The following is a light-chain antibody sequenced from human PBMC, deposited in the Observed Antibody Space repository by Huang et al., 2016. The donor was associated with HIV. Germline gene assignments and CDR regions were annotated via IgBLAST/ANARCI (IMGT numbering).Light chain of an antibody. CDR1: QSVSSN. CDR2: AAS. V-gene: IGKV3-15*01. CDR3: QQYNDWPRT. Sequence: EIVMTQSPATLSVSPGERVTLSCRAGQSVSSNLAGYQQQPGQAPRRLIDAASNRDTGSPARFSGGGSGTDFALTISSLQSEDFAVYFCQQYNDWPRTFGQGTKVEIK. J-gene: IGKJ1*01.